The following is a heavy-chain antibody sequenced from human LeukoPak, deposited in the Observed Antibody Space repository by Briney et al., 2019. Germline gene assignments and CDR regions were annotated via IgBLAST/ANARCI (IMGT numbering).Heavy chain of an antibody. V-gene: IGHV4-34*01. Sequence: SETLSLTCAVYGGSFRGYYWSWIRQPPGKGLEWIGEINHSGSTNYNPSLKSRVTISVDTSKNQFSLKLSSVTAADTAVYYCARNYDFWSGYYTGGWFDPWGQGTLVTVSS. CDR2: INHSGST. CDR1: GGSFRGYY. D-gene: IGHD3-3*01. J-gene: IGHJ5*02. CDR3: ARNYDFWSGYYTGGWFDP.